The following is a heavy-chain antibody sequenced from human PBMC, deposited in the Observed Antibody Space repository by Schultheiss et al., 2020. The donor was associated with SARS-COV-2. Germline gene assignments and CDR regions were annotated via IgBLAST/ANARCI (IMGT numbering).Heavy chain of an antibody. CDR1: GFTFSSYA. J-gene: IGHJ6*02. CDR3: ARGSSGGYFYGLDV. D-gene: IGHD2-15*01. CDR2: ISGSDGST. V-gene: IGHV3-23*01. Sequence: GESLKISCAASGFTFSSYAMSWVRQAPGKGLDWVSTISGSDGSTYYTDSVKGRFTISRDNSKNTLYLQMNSLRAEDTAIYYCARGSSGGYFYGLDVWGQGTTVTVSS.